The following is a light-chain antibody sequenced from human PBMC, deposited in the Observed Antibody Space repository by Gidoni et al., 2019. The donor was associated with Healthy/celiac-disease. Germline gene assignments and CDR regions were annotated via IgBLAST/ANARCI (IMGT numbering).Light chain of an antibody. Sequence: DIQLSQSPSSLSASVVDSVTSTCRASQGISSYLAWYQQKPGKAPKLLIYAASTLHSGVPSRFSGSGSGTEFTLTISSLQPEDFATYYCKQVNSYPFTFGPGTKVDIK. CDR3: KQVNSYPFT. CDR1: QGISSY. V-gene: IGKV1-9*01. J-gene: IGKJ3*01. CDR2: AAS.